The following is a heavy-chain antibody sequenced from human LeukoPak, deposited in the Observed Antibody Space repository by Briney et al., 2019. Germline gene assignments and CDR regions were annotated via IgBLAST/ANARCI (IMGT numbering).Heavy chain of an antibody. CDR3: ARGRGGGYFDF. Sequence: ASVRVSCKASGYTFTTYNIHWVRQAPGQGLEWMGWITPNSGGTNYAQQFQGRVTMTRDTSISTAYMELSRLRSDDTAAYSCARGRGGGYFDFWGQETLVTVSS. CDR2: ITPNSGGT. J-gene: IGHJ4*02. CDR1: GYTFTTYN. V-gene: IGHV1-2*02. D-gene: IGHD2-15*01.